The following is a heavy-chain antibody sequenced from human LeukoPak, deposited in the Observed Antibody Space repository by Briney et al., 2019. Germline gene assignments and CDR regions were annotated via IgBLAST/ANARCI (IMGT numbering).Heavy chain of an antibody. D-gene: IGHD3-16*01. CDR3: ARHLVEWNAFDI. J-gene: IGHJ3*02. V-gene: IGHV4-39*01. CDR2: IYYSGST. Sequence: PPETLSLTCTVSGGSISSSSYYWGWIRQPPGKGLEWIGSIYYSGSTYYNPSLKSRVTISVDTSKNQFSLKLSSVTAADTAVYYCARHLVEWNAFDIWGQGTMVTVSS. CDR1: GGSISSSSYY.